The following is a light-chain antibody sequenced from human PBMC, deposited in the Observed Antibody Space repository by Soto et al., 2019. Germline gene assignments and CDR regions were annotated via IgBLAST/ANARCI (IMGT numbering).Light chain of an antibody. Sequence: QSVLTQPDYVSGSPGQSITISCTGTSSDVGGYNYVSWYQQHPGKAPKLMIYEVGNRPSGVSSRFSGSKSGSTASLTSSGLQAEDEADYYCSSYTSSTTLYVFGTGTKVTVL. V-gene: IGLV2-14*01. CDR1: SSDVGGYNY. J-gene: IGLJ1*01. CDR3: SSYTSSTTLYV. CDR2: EVG.